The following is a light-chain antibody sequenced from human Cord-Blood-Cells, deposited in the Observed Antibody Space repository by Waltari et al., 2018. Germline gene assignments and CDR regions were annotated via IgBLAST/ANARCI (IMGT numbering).Light chain of an antibody. CDR3: SSYTSSSTPLVV. Sequence: QSALTQPASVSGSPGQSITISCTGTSSDVGGYNYVSWYQQHPGKAPKLMIYDVSNRPSGVLNPFSGSKSGNTDSLTISGLQAEDEADYYCSSYTSSSTPLVVFGGGTKLTVL. CDR1: SSDVGGYNY. V-gene: IGLV2-14*01. CDR2: DVS. J-gene: IGLJ2*01.